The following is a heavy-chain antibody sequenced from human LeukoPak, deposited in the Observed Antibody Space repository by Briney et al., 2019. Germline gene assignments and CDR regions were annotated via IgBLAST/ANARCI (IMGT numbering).Heavy chain of an antibody. J-gene: IGHJ4*02. CDR2: IHYSGST. V-gene: IGHV4-39*01. Sequence: PSGTLSLTCTVSGDSISSGSFYWGWIRQPPGKGLEWIVSIHYSGSTYYNPSLKSRVTISVDTSKNQFSLRLDSVTAADTAVYYCTRTQYCNGGSCYTEVAYWGQGTLVTVSS. CDR1: GDSISSGSFY. D-gene: IGHD2-15*01. CDR3: TRTQYCNGGSCYTEVAY.